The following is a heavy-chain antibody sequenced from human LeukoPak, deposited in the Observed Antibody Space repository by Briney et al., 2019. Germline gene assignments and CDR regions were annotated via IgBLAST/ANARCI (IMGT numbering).Heavy chain of an antibody. CDR3: AKSRIGFSGQLDH. CDR2: ISSSSDGI. Sequence: GGSLRLSCAASGFTFSTYGMIWVRQAPGKGLEWLSYISSSSDGIKYADSVKGRFTSSRDNAKNSLYLQMNSLRAEDTAVYYCAKSRIGFSGQLDHWGQGALITVSS. J-gene: IGHJ4*02. CDR1: GFTFSTYG. D-gene: IGHD5-12*01. V-gene: IGHV3-48*04.